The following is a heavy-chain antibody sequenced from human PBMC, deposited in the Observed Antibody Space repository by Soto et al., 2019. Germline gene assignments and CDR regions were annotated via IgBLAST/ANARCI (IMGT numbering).Heavy chain of an antibody. CDR3: ARATAGSTLGCDIICYY. D-gene: IGHD2-2*01. J-gene: IGHJ6*01. Sequence: GGSLRLSCAASGFTFSSCGMHWVRQAPGKGLEWVAVIWYDGSNKYYADSVKGRFTISRDNSKNTLYLEMNSLRAEDTAVYYFARATAGSTLGCDIICYY. V-gene: IGHV3-33*01. CDR1: GFTFSSCG. CDR2: IWYDGSNK.